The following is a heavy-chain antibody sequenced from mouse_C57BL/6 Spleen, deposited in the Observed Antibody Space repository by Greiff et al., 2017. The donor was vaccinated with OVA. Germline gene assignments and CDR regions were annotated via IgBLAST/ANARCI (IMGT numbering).Heavy chain of an antibody. J-gene: IGHJ4*01. CDR3: AREKDYDSYYAMDY. Sequence: EVQGVESGGDLVKPGGSLKLSCAASGFTFSSYGMSWVRQTPDKRLEWVATISSGGSYTYYPDSVKGRFTISRDNAKNTLYLQMSSLKSEDTAMYYCAREKDYDSYYAMDYWGQGTSVTVSS. V-gene: IGHV5-6*01. CDR2: ISSGGSYT. CDR1: GFTFSSYG. D-gene: IGHD2-4*01.